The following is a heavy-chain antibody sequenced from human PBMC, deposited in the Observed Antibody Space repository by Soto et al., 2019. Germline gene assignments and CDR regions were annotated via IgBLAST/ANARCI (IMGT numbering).Heavy chain of an antibody. CDR1: GFTFSSYA. CDR2: ISGSGGST. V-gene: IGHV3-23*01. CDR3: AKDPDRRVYGMDV. J-gene: IGHJ6*02. Sequence: GGSLRLSCAASGFTFSSYAMSWVRQAPGKGLEWVSAISGSGGSTYYADSVKGRFTISRDNSKNTLYLQMNSLRAEDTAIYYCAKDPDRRVYGMDVWGQGTTVTVSS.